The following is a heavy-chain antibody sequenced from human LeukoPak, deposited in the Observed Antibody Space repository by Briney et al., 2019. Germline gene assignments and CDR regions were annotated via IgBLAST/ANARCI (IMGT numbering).Heavy chain of an antibody. CDR2: ISAYNGNT. Sequence: GASVKVSCKASSYTFTSYGISWVRQAPGQGLEWMGWISAYNGNTNYAQKLQGRVTMTTDTSTSTAYMELRSLRSDDTAVYYCARGDSSGYYRDYYYMDVWGKGTTVTVSS. CDR3: ARGDSSGYYRDYYYMDV. CDR1: SYTFTSYG. D-gene: IGHD3-22*01. V-gene: IGHV1-18*01. J-gene: IGHJ6*03.